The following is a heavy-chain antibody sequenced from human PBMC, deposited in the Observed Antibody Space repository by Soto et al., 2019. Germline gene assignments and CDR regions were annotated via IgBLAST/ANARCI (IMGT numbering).Heavy chain of an antibody. J-gene: IGHJ3*02. Sequence: PGGSLRLSCAAPGFTFSGSAMHWVRQASGKGLEWVGRIRSKANSYATAYAASVKGRFTISRDDSKNTAYLQMNSLKTEDTAVYYCTSFSSGWYSPDDFDIWGQGTMVTVSS. D-gene: IGHD6-19*01. CDR1: GFTFSGSA. CDR3: TSFSSGWYSPDDFDI. CDR2: IRSKANSYAT. V-gene: IGHV3-73*01.